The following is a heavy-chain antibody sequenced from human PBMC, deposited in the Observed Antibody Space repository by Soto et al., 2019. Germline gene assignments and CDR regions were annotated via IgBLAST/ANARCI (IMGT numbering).Heavy chain of an antibody. V-gene: IGHV4-34*01. CDR1: GGSFSGYY. CDR3: ARTGIQLWFDP. D-gene: IGHD5-18*01. CDR2: INHSGST. J-gene: IGHJ5*02. Sequence: SETLSLTCAVYGGSFSGYYWSWIRQPPGKGLEWIGEINHSGSTNYNPSLKSRVTIPVDTSKNQFSLKLSSVTAADTAVYYCARTGIQLWFDPWGQGTLVTVSS.